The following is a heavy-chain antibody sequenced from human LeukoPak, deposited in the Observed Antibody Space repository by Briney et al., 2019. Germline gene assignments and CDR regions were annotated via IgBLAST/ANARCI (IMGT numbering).Heavy chain of an antibody. D-gene: IGHD3-22*01. V-gene: IGHV3-23*01. J-gene: IGHJ4*02. CDR2: VSETASHT. CDR3: AKEGRPNSGGGYYDY. Sequence: LPGGSLRLSCAASGFSFSSFAMGWVRQAPGKGLEWVSTVSETASHTYYADSVKGRFTMSRDNSKNTLYLQMNSLRAEDTAVYYCAKEGRPNSGGGYYDYWGQGTRVTVSS. CDR1: GFSFSSFA.